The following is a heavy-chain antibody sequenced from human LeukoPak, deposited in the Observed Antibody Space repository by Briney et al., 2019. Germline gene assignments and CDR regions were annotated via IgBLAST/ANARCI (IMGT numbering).Heavy chain of an antibody. CDR3: ARGIVGATGLDY. J-gene: IGHJ4*02. Sequence: SETLSLTCAVYGGSLSGYYWSWIRQPPGKGLEWIGEINHSGSTNYNPSLKSRVTISVDTSKNQFSLKLSSVTAADTAVYYCARGIVGATGLDYWGQGTLVTVSS. D-gene: IGHD1-26*01. CDR1: GGSLSGYY. CDR2: INHSGST. V-gene: IGHV4-34*01.